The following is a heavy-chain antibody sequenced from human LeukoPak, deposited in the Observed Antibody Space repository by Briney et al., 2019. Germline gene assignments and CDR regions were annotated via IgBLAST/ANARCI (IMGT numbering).Heavy chain of an antibody. J-gene: IGHJ3*02. CDR3: ARADREGYYDSSGYRRVVAFDI. D-gene: IGHD3-22*01. V-gene: IGHV1-69*06. Sequence: SVKVSCKASGGTFSSYAISWVRQAPGQGLEWMGGIIPIFGTANYAQKFQGRVTITADKSTSTAYMELSSLRSEDMAVYYCARADREGYYDSSGYRRVVAFDIWGQGTMVTVSS. CDR1: GGTFSSYA. CDR2: IIPIFGTA.